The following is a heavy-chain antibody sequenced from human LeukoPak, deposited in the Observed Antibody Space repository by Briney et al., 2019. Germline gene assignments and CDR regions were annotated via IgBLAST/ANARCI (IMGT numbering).Heavy chain of an antibody. V-gene: IGHV3-21*01. CDR3: ARDQRYYYDSSGTYYFDY. J-gene: IGHJ4*02. CDR1: GFTFSSYS. Sequence: PGGSLRLSCAASGFTFSSYSMNWVRQAPGKGLESVSSISSSSSYIYYADSVKGRFTISRDNAKNSLYLQMNSLRAEDTAVYYCARDQRYYYDSSGTYYFDYWGQGTLVTVSS. D-gene: IGHD3-22*01. CDR2: ISSSSSYI.